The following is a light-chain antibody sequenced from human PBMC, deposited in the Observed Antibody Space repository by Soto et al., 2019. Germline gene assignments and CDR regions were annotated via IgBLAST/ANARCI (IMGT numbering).Light chain of an antibody. CDR2: AAS. Sequence: IQLTQSPSSLSASEGDRVTITCRASQGISSYLAWYQQKPGKAPKLLIYAASTLQSGVPSRFSGSGSGTDFTLTISSLQPEDFATYYCQQLIPMYTFGQGTKLEIK. V-gene: IGKV1-9*01. CDR1: QGISSY. J-gene: IGKJ2*01. CDR3: QQLIPMYT.